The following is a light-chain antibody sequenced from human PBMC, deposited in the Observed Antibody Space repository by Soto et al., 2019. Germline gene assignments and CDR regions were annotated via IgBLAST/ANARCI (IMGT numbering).Light chain of an antibody. Sequence: EVVLTQPPATLSLSPGERATLSCRASQNVRTFLDWYQQKPGQAPRLLIYGASNRATGIPARFSGSGSGTDFTLTISSLEPEDFAVYYCQQHSHWPPWTFGQGTRVEIQ. J-gene: IGKJ1*01. CDR2: GAS. CDR3: QQHSHWPPWT. V-gene: IGKV3-11*01. CDR1: QNVRTF.